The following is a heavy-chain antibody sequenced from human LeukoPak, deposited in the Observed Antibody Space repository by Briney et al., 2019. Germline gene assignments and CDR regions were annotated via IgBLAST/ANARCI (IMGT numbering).Heavy chain of an antibody. D-gene: IGHD3-3*01. CDR1: GGPFSSYA. J-gene: IGHJ6*03. V-gene: IGHV1-69*05. CDR2: IIPIFGTA. CDR3: ARARSVLRFLEWLPPMDYYYMDV. Sequence: SVKVSCTASGGPFSSYAISWVRQAPGQGLEWMGGIIPIFGTANYAQKFQGRVTITTDESTSTASLELSSLISEDTAVYYCARARSVLRFLEWLPPMDYYYMDVWGKGTTVTVSS.